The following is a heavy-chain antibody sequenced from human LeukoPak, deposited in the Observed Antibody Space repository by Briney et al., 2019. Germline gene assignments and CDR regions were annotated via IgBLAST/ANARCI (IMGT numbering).Heavy chain of an antibody. J-gene: IGHJ4*02. D-gene: IGHD6-13*01. Sequence: ASVKVSCKASGYTFTGYYMHWVRQAPGQGLEWMGWINPNSGGTNYAQKFQGRVTMTRDTSISTAYMELSRLRSDDTAVYYCARVQGIAAAAPGYWGQGTLVTVSS. CDR1: GYTFTGYY. V-gene: IGHV1-2*02. CDR3: ARVQGIAAAAPGY. CDR2: INPNSGGT.